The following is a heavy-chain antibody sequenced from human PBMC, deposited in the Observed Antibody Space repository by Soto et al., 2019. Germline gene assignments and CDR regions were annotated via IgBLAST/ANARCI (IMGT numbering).Heavy chain of an antibody. CDR2: SYFTGNT. D-gene: IGHD6-13*01. J-gene: IGHJ4*02. CDR1: GGSISSGTYS. Sequence: QLQLQESGPGLVKPSETLSLTCTVSGGSISSGTYSWGWIRQPPGKGLEWIGNSYFTGNTHYNPSLNSRVTMSGDTSKSQFSLSLTSVTAADTDVYYCARHRTGYSSSWLDYWGQGTLVTVSS. V-gene: IGHV4-39*01. CDR3: ARHRTGYSSSWLDY.